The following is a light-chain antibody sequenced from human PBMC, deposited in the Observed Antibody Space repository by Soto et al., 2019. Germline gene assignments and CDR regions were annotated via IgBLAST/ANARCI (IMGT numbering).Light chain of an antibody. CDR2: DAS. CDR3: QQYNSYSPYT. V-gene: IGKV1-5*01. J-gene: IGKJ2*01. Sequence: DIPMTQSPSTLSASVGDRVTITCRASQTVSTLLAWYQQKPGKAPKVLIYDASSLESGVPSRFSGNGSGTEFTLTISSLQPDDFATYYCQQYNSYSPYTFGQGTKLEIK. CDR1: QTVSTL.